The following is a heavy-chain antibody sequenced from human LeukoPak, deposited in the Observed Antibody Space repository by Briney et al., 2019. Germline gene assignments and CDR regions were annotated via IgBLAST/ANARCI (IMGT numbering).Heavy chain of an antibody. D-gene: IGHD3-16*01. CDR1: GGSFSGYY. V-gene: IGHV4-34*01. CDR2: INHSGST. Sequence: SETLSLTCAVYGGSFSGYYWSWIRQPPGKGLEWIGEINHSGSTNYNPSLKSRVTISVDTSKNQFSLKLSSVTAADTAVYYCARGWYVLTFFDYWAREPWSPSPQ. J-gene: IGHJ4*02. CDR3: ARGWYVLTFFDY.